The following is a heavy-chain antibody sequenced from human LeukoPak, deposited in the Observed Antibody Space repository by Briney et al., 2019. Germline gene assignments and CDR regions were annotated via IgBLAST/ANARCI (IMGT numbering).Heavy chain of an antibody. CDR3: ARAADGSSGRFDY. D-gene: IGHD6-19*01. J-gene: IGHJ4*02. Sequence: GGSLRLSCAASGFIVSSNYMSWVRQAPGKGLEWVSVIYSGGSTYYADSVKGRFTISRHNSQNTLYLQMDSLKSEDTAVYYCARAADGSSGRFDYWGQGTLVTVSS. CDR2: IYSGGST. CDR1: GFIVSSNY. V-gene: IGHV3-53*04.